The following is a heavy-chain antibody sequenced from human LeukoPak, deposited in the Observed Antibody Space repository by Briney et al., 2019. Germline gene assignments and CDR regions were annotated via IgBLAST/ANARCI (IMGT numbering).Heavy chain of an antibody. Sequence: GGSLRLSCAASGFTFDDYAMHWVRQAPGKGLEWVSLISWDGGSTYYADSVKGRFTISRDNSKNTLYLQMNSLRAEDTAVYYCAKDFYRDIVVVPAASPFDYWGQGTLVTVSS. J-gene: IGHJ4*02. CDR2: ISWDGGST. D-gene: IGHD2-2*01. CDR3: AKDFYRDIVVVPAASPFDY. V-gene: IGHV3-43D*04. CDR1: GFTFDDYA.